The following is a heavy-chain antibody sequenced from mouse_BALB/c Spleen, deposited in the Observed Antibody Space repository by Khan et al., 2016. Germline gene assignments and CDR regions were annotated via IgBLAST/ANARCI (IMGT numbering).Heavy chain of an antibody. V-gene: IGHV3-2*02. D-gene: IGHD1-1*01. CDR1: GYSITSDYA. CDR2: ITYSGST. J-gene: IGHJ1*01. Sequence: EVQLQESGPGLVKPSQSLSLTCTVTGYSITSDYAWNWIRQFPGNKLEWMGYITYSGSTVYNPSLKSRISITRDTSKHQFFLQLNSVTTEDTATYYCARAPYYYGSSLNWYFDVWGAGTTGTVSS. CDR3: ARAPYYYGSSLNWYFDV.